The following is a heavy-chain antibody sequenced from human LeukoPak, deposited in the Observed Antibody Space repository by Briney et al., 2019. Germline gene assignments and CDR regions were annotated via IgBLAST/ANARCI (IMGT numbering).Heavy chain of an antibody. J-gene: IGHJ4*02. CDR2: ISWNSGSI. D-gene: IGHD6-19*01. Sequence: XAMRWVXQAPGKGLEWVSGISWNSGSIGYADSVKGRFTIFRDNAKNSLYLQMNSLRAEDTALYYCAKDSSGSGWYYFDYWGQGTLVTVSS. CDR3: AKDSSGSGWYYFDY. V-gene: IGHV3-9*01. CDR1: XA.